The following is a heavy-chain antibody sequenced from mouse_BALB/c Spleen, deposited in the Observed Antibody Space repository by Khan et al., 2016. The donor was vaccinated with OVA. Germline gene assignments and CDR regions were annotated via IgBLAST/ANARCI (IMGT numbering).Heavy chain of an antibody. CDR2: INPSNGGT. V-gene: IGHV1S81*02. CDR1: GYTFTSYY. J-gene: IGHJ3*01. D-gene: IGHD2-1*01. CDR3: ARSGYGNPFAY. Sequence: QVQLQQPGAELVKPGSSLKISCKASGYTFTSYYMYWVKQRPGQGLEWIGGINPSNGGTHFNEKFKSKATLTVDKSSSTAYMQLSSLTSKDSAVYYCARSGYGNPFAYWGRGTLVTVSA.